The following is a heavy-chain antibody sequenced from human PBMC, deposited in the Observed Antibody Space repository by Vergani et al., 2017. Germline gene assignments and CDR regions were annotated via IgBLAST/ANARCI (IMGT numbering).Heavy chain of an antibody. Sequence: EVPLVPSGAEVKKPGESLRISCKGSGYSFTSYWISWVRQMPGKGLEWMGRIDPSDSYTNYSPSFQGHVTISADKSISTAYLQWSSLKASDTAMYYCARGDSSSSYYYGMDVWGQGTTVTVSS. CDR2: IDPSDSYT. D-gene: IGHD6-6*01. V-gene: IGHV5-10-1*03. CDR3: ARGDSSSSYYYGMDV. CDR1: GYSFTSYW. J-gene: IGHJ6*02.